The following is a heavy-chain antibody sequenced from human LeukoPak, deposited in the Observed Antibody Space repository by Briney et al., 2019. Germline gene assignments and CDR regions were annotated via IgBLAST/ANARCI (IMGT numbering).Heavy chain of an antibody. CDR2: INPNSGGT. CDR1: GYTFTGYY. D-gene: IGHD3-10*01. J-gene: IGHJ3*02. CDR3: ARDAGSGSQLADAFDI. Sequence: ASVKVSCKASGYTFTGYYMHWVRQAPGQGLELMGWINPNSGGTNYAQKFQGRVTMTRDTSISTAYMELSRLRSDDTAVYYCARDAGSGSQLADAFDIWGQGTMVTVSS. V-gene: IGHV1-2*02.